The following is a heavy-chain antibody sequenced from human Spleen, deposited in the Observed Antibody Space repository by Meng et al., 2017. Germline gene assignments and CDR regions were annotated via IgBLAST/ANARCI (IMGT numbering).Heavy chain of an antibody. J-gene: IGHJ4*02. Sequence: VRLQQWGAGPLKPSETLAFTCVVSGGSFSDYYGSWIRQPPGKGLEWIGEINHSGSTNYNPSLESRATISVDTSQSNLSLKLSSVTAADSAVYYCARGPTTMAHDFDYWGQGTLVTVSS. CDR2: INHSGST. CDR3: ARGPTTMAHDFDY. D-gene: IGHD4-11*01. V-gene: IGHV4-34*01. CDR1: GGSFSDYY.